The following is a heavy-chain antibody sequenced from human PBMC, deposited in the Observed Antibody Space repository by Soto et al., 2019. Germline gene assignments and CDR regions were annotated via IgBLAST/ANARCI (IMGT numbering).Heavy chain of an antibody. J-gene: IGHJ6*02. CDR2: FDPEDGET. CDR3: ATDNVPQNCSGGSCYSFYYYGMDV. V-gene: IGHV1-24*01. CDR1: GYTLTELS. Sequence: QVQLVQSGAEVKKPGASVKVSCKVSGYTLTELSMHWVRQAPGKGLEWMGGFDPEDGETIYAQKFQGRVTMTEDTSTDTAYMDLSSLRSEDTAVYYCATDNVPQNCSGGSCYSFYYYGMDVWGQGTTVTVSS. D-gene: IGHD2-15*01.